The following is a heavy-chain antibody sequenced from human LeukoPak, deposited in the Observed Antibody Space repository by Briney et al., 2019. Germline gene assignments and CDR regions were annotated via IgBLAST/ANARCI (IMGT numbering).Heavy chain of an antibody. CDR2: ISYDGSNK. V-gene: IGHV3-30*18. Sequence: GRSLRLSCVASGFTFSSYGMHWVRQAPGKGLEWVAVISYDGSNKYYADSVKGRFTISRDNSKNTLYLQMNSLRAEDTAVYYCAKHRGYSYGSLGMDVWGQGTTVTVSS. CDR3: AKHRGYSYGSLGMDV. CDR1: GFTFSSYG. J-gene: IGHJ6*02. D-gene: IGHD5-18*01.